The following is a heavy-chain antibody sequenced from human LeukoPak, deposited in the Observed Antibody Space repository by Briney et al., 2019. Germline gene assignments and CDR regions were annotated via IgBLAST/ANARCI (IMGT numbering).Heavy chain of an antibody. D-gene: IGHD2-21*02. V-gene: IGHV6-1*01. Sequence: SQTLSLTCALSGDIVSSNSAGWNWIRLSPSRGLEWLGITYYRSSKCYNDYALSVKSRMTINPDTSQNQFSLHLNSVTPEDTAVYYCARAGAGSAAFLFDSWGQGTLVTVSS. J-gene: IGHJ4*02. CDR3: ARAGAGSAAFLFDS. CDR2: TYYRSSKCYN. CDR1: GDIVSSNSAG.